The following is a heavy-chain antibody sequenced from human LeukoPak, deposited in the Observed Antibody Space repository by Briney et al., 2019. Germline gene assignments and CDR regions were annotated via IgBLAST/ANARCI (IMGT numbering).Heavy chain of an antibody. Sequence: GASLRLSCAASGFTFSSYAMSWVRQAPGKGLEWVSAISGSGGSTYYADSVKGRFTISRDNSKNTLYLQMNSLRAEDTAVYYCAKGNRYFDWLPQCYYYYYGMDVWGQGTTVTVSS. CDR1: GFTFSSYA. V-gene: IGHV3-23*01. D-gene: IGHD3-9*01. CDR3: AKGNRYFDWLPQCYYYYYGMDV. J-gene: IGHJ6*02. CDR2: ISGSGGST.